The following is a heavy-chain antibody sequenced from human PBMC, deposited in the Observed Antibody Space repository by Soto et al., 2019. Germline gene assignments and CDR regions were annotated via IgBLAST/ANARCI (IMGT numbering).Heavy chain of an antibody. Sequence: QVQLVQSGAEVKKPGASVKVSCKASGYTFTSYGISWVRQAPGQGLEWMGWISAYNGNTNYAQKLQGRATMTPATSTSTAYMELRSLRSDDTAVYYCARAVWNDVGMGWFDPWGQGTLVTVSS. D-gene: IGHD1-1*01. CDR1: GYTFTSYG. V-gene: IGHV1-18*01. J-gene: IGHJ5*02. CDR2: ISAYNGNT. CDR3: ARAVWNDVGMGWFDP.